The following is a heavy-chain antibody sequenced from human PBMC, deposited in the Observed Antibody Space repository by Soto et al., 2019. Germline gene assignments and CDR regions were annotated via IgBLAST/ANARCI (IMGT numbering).Heavy chain of an antibody. V-gene: IGHV1-69*01. D-gene: IGHD5-12*01. CDR1: GGTFSSYA. CDR2: IIPIFGTA. Sequence: QVQLVQSGAEVKKPGSSVKVSCKASGGTFSSYAISWVRQAPGQGREWMGGIIPIFGTANYAQKFQGRVTITADEPTSTGSMELSSLRSEDTAVYYCARGEIPGPLRCNGWFDPWGKGTLVTVSS. CDR3: ARGEIPGPLRCNGWFDP. J-gene: IGHJ5*02.